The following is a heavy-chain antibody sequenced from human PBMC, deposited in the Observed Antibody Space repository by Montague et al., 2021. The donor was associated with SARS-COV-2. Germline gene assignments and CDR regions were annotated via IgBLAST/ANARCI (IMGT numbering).Heavy chain of an antibody. Sequence: SETLSLTCTVSGVSVTDYYWSWIRQPPGKGLEWVGDVLYNKGTNFNPSLKSRVAISVDTSKNQFSLRLTSVTAADTAFYYCVRPLHYDGLNGPPDFWDQGTLVTVSS. D-gene: IGHD3-9*01. CDR1: GVSVTDYY. CDR2: VLYNKGT. CDR3: VRPLHYDGLNGPPDF. V-gene: IGHV4-59*08. J-gene: IGHJ4*02.